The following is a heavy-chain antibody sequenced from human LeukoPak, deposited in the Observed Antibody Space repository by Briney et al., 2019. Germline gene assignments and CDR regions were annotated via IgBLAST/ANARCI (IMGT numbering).Heavy chain of an antibody. CDR1: GFTFSSYA. J-gene: IGHJ6*03. CDR2: ISASGERT. D-gene: IGHD2-15*01. V-gene: IGHV3-23*01. CDR3: AKTADVLYYRHFMDV. Sequence: GGSLRLSCAASGFTFSSYAMSWVRQAPGKGLEWVSAISASGERTDYGDSVKGRFTISRDNSKNTLYLQMTSLRVEDTAVYFCAKTADVLYYRHFMDVWGKGTTVTVSS.